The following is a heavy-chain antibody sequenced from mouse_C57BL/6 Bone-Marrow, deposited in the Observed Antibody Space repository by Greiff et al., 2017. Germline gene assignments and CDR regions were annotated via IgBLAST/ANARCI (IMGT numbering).Heavy chain of an antibody. CDR2: IWTGGGT. J-gene: IGHJ4*01. CDR3: ARSHGSSYWNAMDY. D-gene: IGHD1-1*01. CDR1: GFSLTSYA. V-gene: IGHV2-9-1*01. Sequence: VQLVESGPGLVAPSQSLSITCTVSGFSLTSYAISWVRQPPGKGLEWLGVIWTGGGTNYNSALKSRLSISKDNSKSQVFLKMNSLQTDDTARYYCARSHGSSYWNAMDYWGQGTSVTVSS.